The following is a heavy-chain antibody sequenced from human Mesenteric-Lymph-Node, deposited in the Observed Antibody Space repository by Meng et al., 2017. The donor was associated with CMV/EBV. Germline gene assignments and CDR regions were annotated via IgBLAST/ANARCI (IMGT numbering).Heavy chain of an antibody. J-gene: IGHJ4*02. CDR1: GFTFSSYG. V-gene: IGHV3-30*02. D-gene: IGHD3-22*01. CDR2: IRYDGSKK. CDR3: AKDTTYYDSSGYYPPHFDY. Sequence: GESLKISCAASGFTFSSYGMHWVRQAPGKGLEWVAFIRYDGSKKYYADSVKGRFTISRDNSKNTLYLQMNSLRAEDTAVYYCAKDTTYYDSSGYYPPHFDYWGQGTLVTVSS.